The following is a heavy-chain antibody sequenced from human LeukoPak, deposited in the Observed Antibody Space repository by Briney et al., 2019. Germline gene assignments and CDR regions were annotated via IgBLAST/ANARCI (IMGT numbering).Heavy chain of an antibody. V-gene: IGHV1-18*01. CDR2: ISAYNGNT. D-gene: IGHD2-2*01. CDR1: GYTFTSYG. Sequence: ASVKVSCKASGYTFTSYGISWVRQAPGQGLEWMGWISAYNGNTNYAQKLQGRVTMTTDTSTSTAYMELRSLRSDDTAVYYCARQYCSSTSCYIYFDYWAREPWSPSPQ. J-gene: IGHJ4*02. CDR3: ARQYCSSTSCYIYFDY.